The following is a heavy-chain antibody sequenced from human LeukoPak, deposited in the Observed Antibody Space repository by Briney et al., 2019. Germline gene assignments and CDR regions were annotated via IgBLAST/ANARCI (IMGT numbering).Heavy chain of an antibody. J-gene: IGHJ4*02. CDR1: GGSISSGSYY. CDR3: ARQSGYGSGLEY. Sequence: SQTLSLTCTVSGGSISSGSYYWSWIRQPPGKGLEWIGYIYYSGSTNYNPSLKSRVTISVDTSKNQFSLKLSSVTAADTAVYYCARQSGYGSGLEYWGQGTLVTVSS. D-gene: IGHD5-12*01. V-gene: IGHV4-61*01. CDR2: IYYSGST.